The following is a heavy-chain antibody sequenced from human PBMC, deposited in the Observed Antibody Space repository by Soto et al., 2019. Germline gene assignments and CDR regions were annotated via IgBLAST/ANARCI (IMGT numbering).Heavy chain of an antibody. CDR3: ARGVQH. CDR2: IYYSRST. Sequence: QVQLQESGPGLVKPSQTLSLTCTVSGGSISSGGYHWSWIRQHPGKGLEWIGYIYYSRSTYYNPSRKSRATISVDTSKNQFSLKLSSVTAADTAVYYCARGVQHWGQGTLVTVSS. J-gene: IGHJ1*01. CDR1: GGSISSGGYH. V-gene: IGHV4-31*03.